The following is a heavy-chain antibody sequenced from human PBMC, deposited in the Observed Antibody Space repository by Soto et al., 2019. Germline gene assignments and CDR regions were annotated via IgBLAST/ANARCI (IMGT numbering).Heavy chain of an antibody. CDR3: VIDDILTGYYNPNSEDY. Sequence: ASVKVSCKSSGYTFTSYGISWVRQAPGQGLEWMGWISAYNGNTNYAQKLQGRVTMTTDTSTSTAYMELRSLRSDDTAVYYCVIDDILTGYYNPNSEDYWGQGTLVTVSS. J-gene: IGHJ4*02. CDR1: GYTFTSYG. CDR2: ISAYNGNT. V-gene: IGHV1-18*04. D-gene: IGHD3-9*01.